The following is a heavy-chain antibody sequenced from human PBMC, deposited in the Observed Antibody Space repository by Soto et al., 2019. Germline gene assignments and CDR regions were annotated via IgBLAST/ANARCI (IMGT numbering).Heavy chain of an antibody. CDR3: ARGAARGVPTGSSDY. CDR2: ISNDGTIT. J-gene: IGHJ4*02. V-gene: IGHV3-74*01. Sequence: GGALRLSCAASGCTFTTYWIHWVRQAPGQGLVWVSRISNDGTITTYADSVKGRFTISRDNAKNTVYLQMDSLRAEDTAMYYCARGAARGVPTGSSDYWGQGALVTVSS. D-gene: IGHD2-2*01. CDR1: GCTFTTYW.